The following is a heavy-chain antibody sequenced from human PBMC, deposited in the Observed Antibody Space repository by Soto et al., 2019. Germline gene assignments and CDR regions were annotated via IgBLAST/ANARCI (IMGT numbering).Heavy chain of an antibody. CDR3: AREDYYDSSGYLPVRYYFGMDV. CDR1: GYTFTNSS. V-gene: IGHV1-18*01. D-gene: IGHD3-22*01. J-gene: IGHJ6*02. Sequence: AAVKVSCKASGYTFTNSSISWMRQAPGQGLEWMGWIGAYNGHTKYAQKLQGRVTMTTDTSTSTAYMELRSLKSDDTAVYYCAREDYYDSSGYLPVRYYFGMDVWGQGTTVTVSS. CDR2: IGAYNGHT.